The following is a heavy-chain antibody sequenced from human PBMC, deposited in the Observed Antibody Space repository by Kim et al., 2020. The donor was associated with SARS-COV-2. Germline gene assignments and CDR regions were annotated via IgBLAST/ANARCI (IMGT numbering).Heavy chain of an antibody. Sequence: GGSLRLSCAASGFTFSSYAMSWVRQAPGKGLEWVSAISGSGGSTYYADSVKGRFTISRDNSKNTLYLQMNSLGAEDTAVDYCAKKEVPAAMSWYFDLWGRGTLVTVSS. CDR2: ISGSGGST. CDR1: GFTFSSYA. CDR3: AKKEVPAAMSWYFDL. D-gene: IGHD2-2*01. J-gene: IGHJ2*01. V-gene: IGHV3-23*01.